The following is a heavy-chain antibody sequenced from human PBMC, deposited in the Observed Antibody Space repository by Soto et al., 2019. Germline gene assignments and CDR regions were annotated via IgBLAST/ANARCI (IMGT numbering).Heavy chain of an antibody. J-gene: IGHJ5*02. CDR1: GYTFTSYG. D-gene: IGHD3-10*01. Sequence: QVQLVQSGAEVKKPGASVKVSCKASGYTFTSYGISWVRQAPGQGLEWMGWISAYNGNTNYAQKLQGRVTMTTDTATSTAYMELRSLRSDDTAVYYCARDRMVRGVIITNWFDPWGQGTLVTVSS. CDR3: ARDRMVRGVIITNWFDP. V-gene: IGHV1-18*01. CDR2: ISAYNGNT.